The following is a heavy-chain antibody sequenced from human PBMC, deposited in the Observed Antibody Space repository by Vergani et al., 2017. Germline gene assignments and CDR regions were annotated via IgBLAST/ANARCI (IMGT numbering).Heavy chain of an antibody. D-gene: IGHD2-21*02. CDR1: GFTFNQYG. V-gene: IGHV3-33*06. J-gene: IGHJ5*02. CDR2: TWYDGNNK. CDR3: AKDLLLLYNRLDP. Sequence: QVQLVESGGGVVQPGRSLRLSCAASGFTFNQYGMHWVRQAPGKGLEGVAVTWYDGNNKQYADSVKGRFTISRDNSKSTMYLQMNRLRDEDTGVYYGAKDLLLLYNRLDPWGQGTVVTVSS.